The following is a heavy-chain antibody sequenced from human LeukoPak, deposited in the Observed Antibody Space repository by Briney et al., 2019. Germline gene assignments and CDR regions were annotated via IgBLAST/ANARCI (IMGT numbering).Heavy chain of an antibody. V-gene: IGHV3-33*01. Sequence: GGSLRLSCAASGFTFSSYGMHWVRQAPGKGLEWVAVIWYDGSNKYYADSVKGRFTISRDNSKNTLYLQMNSLRAEDTAVYYRARSPNYGDYSSVDYWGQGTLVTVSS. D-gene: IGHD4-17*01. J-gene: IGHJ4*02. CDR2: IWYDGSNK. CDR1: GFTFSSYG. CDR3: ARSPNYGDYSSVDY.